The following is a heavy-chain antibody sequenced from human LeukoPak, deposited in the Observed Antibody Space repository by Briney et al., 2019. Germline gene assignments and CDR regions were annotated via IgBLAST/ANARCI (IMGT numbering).Heavy chain of an antibody. D-gene: IGHD1-26*01. CDR2: IYYSGST. V-gene: IGHV4-39*07. CDR3: ARVSGGTYPDY. CDR1: AGSISNTNYY. Sequence: SETLSLTCTVSAGSISNTNYYWGWIRQSPGKGLEWICSIYYSGSTYNNPSLSGRLTMSVDTSRNQFSLKLSSVTAADTAVYYCARVSGGTYPDYWGQGTLVTVSP. J-gene: IGHJ4*02.